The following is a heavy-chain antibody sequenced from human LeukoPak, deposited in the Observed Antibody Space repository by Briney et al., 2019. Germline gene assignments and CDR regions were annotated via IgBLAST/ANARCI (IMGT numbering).Heavy chain of an antibody. V-gene: IGHV3-74*01. J-gene: IGHJ4*02. CDR2: INSDGRSI. Sequence: GGSLRLSCATSAFSVTSNYMSWVRQAPGKGLVWVSRINSDGRSISYADSVKGRFTISRDNAKNTLYLQMNSLRAEDTAVYYCARVRYSYGYDWWGQGTLVTVSS. CDR1: AFSVTSNY. CDR3: ARVRYSYGYDW. D-gene: IGHD5-18*01.